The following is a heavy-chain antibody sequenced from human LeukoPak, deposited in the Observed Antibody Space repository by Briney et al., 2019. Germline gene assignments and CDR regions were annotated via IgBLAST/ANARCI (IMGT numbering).Heavy chain of an antibody. CDR2: VYSTGNT. D-gene: IGHD1-26*01. CDR3: DGDAVSATIAGAFDL. V-gene: IGHV4-61*09. CDR1: AVSISSGNFY. J-gene: IGHJ3*01. Sequence: SETLSLTCTVSAVSISSGNFYWSWIRQSAGKGLEWIGHVYSTGNTKYNPSLKSRVTISADTSKNQISLRLRSVTAADTAMFARDGDAVSATIAGAFDLWGRGTMVTVSS.